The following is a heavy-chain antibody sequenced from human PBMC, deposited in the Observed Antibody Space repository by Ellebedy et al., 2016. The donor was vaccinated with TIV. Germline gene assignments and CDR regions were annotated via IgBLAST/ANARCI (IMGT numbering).Heavy chain of an antibody. Sequence: SETLSLXXTVSGGSISSGSYYWSWIRQPAGKGLEWIGRIYTSGSTNYNPSLKSRVTMSVDTSKNQFSLKLSSVTAADTAVYYCARDQLLLRGAFDIWGQGTMVTVSS. CDR2: IYTSGST. D-gene: IGHD2-2*01. CDR3: ARDQLLLRGAFDI. V-gene: IGHV4-61*02. J-gene: IGHJ3*02. CDR1: GGSISSGSYY.